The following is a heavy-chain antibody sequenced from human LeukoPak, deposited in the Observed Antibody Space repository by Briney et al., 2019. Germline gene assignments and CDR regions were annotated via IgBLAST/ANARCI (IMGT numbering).Heavy chain of an antibody. CDR3: ARGYYDSSAYYSADY. V-gene: IGHV1-2*02. CDR2: INPNTGDT. J-gene: IGHJ4*02. CDR1: GYTFTGYY. D-gene: IGHD3-22*01. Sequence: ASVKVSCKASGYTFTGYYIRWVRQAPGQGLEWMGWINPNTGDTNYAQKFQGRVTMTRDTSISTAYMELTRLRSDDTAVYYCARGYYDSSAYYSADYWGQGTLVTVSS.